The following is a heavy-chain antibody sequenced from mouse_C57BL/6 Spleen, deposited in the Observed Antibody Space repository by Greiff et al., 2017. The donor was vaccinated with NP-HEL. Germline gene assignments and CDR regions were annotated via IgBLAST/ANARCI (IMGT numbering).Heavy chain of an antibody. V-gene: IGHV1-69*01. CDR2: IDPSDSYT. CDR3: ARRDDYGDY. J-gene: IGHJ2*01. CDR1: GYTFTSYW. Sequence: QVQLQQPGAELVMPGASVKLSCKASGYTFTSYWMHWVKQRPGQGLEWIGEIDPSDSYTNYNQKFKGKSTLTVDKSSSTAYMQLSSLTSEDSAVYYCARRDDYGDYWGQGTTLTVSS. D-gene: IGHD2-4*01.